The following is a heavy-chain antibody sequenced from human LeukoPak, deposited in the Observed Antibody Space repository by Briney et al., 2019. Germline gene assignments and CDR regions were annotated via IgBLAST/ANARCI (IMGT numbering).Heavy chain of an antibody. V-gene: IGHV4-34*01. CDR1: GGSFTDYY. D-gene: IGHD1-1*01. CDR3: ARAGRGTSSRALDY. Sequence: SDTLSLTCAISGGSFTDYYWSWIRQPPGKGLKWIGDINDSGSTNSSPSLTSRVVISLDTSKSQLSLKLSPVTAADTATYFCARAGRGTSSRALDYWGQGTLVTVSP. J-gene: IGHJ4*02. CDR2: INDSGST.